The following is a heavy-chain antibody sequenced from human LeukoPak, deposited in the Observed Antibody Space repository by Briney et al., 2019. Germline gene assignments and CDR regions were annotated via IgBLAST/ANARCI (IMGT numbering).Heavy chain of an antibody. D-gene: IGHD6-13*01. CDR2: IKQDGSEK. V-gene: IGHV3-7*04. Sequence: GGSLRLSCAASGFTFSSYWMSWVRQAPGKGLEWVANIKQDGSEKYYVDSVKGRFTISRDNAKNSLYLQMNSLRAEDTAVYYCARGYRSSWYYFDYWGQGTLVTVSS. CDR3: ARGYRSSWYYFDY. J-gene: IGHJ4*02. CDR1: GFTFSSYW.